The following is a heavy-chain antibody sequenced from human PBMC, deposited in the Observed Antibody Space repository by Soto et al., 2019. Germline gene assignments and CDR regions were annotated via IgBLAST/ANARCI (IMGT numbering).Heavy chain of an antibody. D-gene: IGHD6-13*01. CDR3: AKGFGISWQYYFDY. CDR2: IRGSGAGT. CDR1: GFTFNPYA. Sequence: EVQLLESGGGLAQPGGSLRLSCAASGFTFNPYAMNWVRQAPGKGLEWVSTIRGSGAGTYYEDSVKGRFTISRDKSKNTLYLQMNSLSAEDTAVYFCAKGFGISWQYYFDYWGQGTLVTVSS. J-gene: IGHJ4*02. V-gene: IGHV3-23*01.